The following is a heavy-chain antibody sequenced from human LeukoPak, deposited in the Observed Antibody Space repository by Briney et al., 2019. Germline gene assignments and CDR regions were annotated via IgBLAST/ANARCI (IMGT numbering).Heavy chain of an antibody. CDR1: GGSFSGYY. V-gene: IGHV4-34*01. CDR2: INHSGST. D-gene: IGHD1-1*01. Sequence: PSETLSLSCAVYGGSFSGYYWSWIRQPPGKGLEWIGEINHSGSTNYNPSLKSRVTISVDTSKNQFSLKLSSVTAADTAVYYCARGLIKNWNPHNWFDPWGREPWSPSPQ. J-gene: IGHJ5*02. CDR3: ARGLIKNWNPHNWFDP.